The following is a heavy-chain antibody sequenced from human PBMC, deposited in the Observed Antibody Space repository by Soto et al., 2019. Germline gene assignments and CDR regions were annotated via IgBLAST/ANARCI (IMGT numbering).Heavy chain of an antibody. V-gene: IGHV3-23*01. D-gene: IGHD2-15*01. CDR2: FSGGGDGT. CDR1: GLPFGNKP. CDR3: AKKGLGSLATYCSTGDCHYAFDI. J-gene: IGHJ3*02. Sequence: EVQLLESGGALLRPGGPLNLSCAALGLPFGNKPWTGFGQAPGRGWGGASTFSGGGDGTYYADSVRGRFTISRENSRNTVYLQMNSLRAEDTAVYYCAKKGLGSLATYCSTGDCHYAFDIWGQGTMVTVSS.